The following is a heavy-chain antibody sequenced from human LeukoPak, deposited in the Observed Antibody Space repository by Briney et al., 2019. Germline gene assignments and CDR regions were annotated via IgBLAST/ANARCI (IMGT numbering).Heavy chain of an antibody. V-gene: IGHV3-74*01. CDR3: AREGADSSGYPSYFFDY. J-gene: IGHJ4*02. CDR1: GFTFSSYW. Sequence: GGPLRLSCAASGFTFSSYWMHWVRQAPGKGLVWVSRINTDGSSTTYADSVKGRFTISRDNAKNTLYLQMNSLRAEDTSVYYCAREGADSSGYPSYFFDYWGQGALVTVSS. CDR2: INTDGSST. D-gene: IGHD3-22*01.